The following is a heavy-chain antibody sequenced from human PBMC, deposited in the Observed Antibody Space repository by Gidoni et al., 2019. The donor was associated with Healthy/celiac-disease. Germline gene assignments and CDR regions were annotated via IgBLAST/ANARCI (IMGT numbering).Heavy chain of an antibody. CDR2: IRSKAYGGTT. CDR3: TRDYGDYEYYYYYMDV. J-gene: IGHJ6*03. Sequence: EVQLVESGGGLVKPGRSLRLSCTASGFTLGDYPMSWFRQAPGKGLEWVGFIRSKAYGGTTEYAASVKGRFTISRDDSKSIAYLQMNSLKTEDTAVYYCTRDYGDYEYYYYYMDVWGKGTTVTVSS. D-gene: IGHD4-17*01. CDR1: GFTLGDYP. V-gene: IGHV3-49*05.